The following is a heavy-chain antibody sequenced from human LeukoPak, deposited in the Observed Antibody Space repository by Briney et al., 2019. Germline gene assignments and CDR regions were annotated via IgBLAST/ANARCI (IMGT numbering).Heavy chain of an antibody. J-gene: IGHJ4*02. V-gene: IGHV4-4*07. CDR2: IYTCGST. Sequence: SDPLSLTCTVSGRFISRYYWRWFRQPAGKGLEGIGRIYTCGSTDYNPSLKSRVTMSVDTTKNQFSLKLSSVTAADTAVYYCAREDVELRYFDWLPSHFDYWGQGTLVTVSS. D-gene: IGHD3-9*01. CDR3: AREDVELRYFDWLPSHFDY. CDR1: GRFISRYY.